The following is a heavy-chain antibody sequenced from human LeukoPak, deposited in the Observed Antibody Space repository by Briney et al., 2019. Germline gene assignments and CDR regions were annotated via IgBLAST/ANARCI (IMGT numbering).Heavy chain of an antibody. CDR2: IYYSGST. V-gene: IGHV4-39*07. D-gene: IGHD6-13*01. CDR3: ARVVAAVGFDY. CDR1: GGSISSGGYS. Sequence: PSETLSLTCAVSGGSISSGGYSWSWIRQPPGKGLEWIGSIYYSGSTYYNPSLKSRVTISVDTSKNQFSLKLSSVTAADTAVYYCARVVAAVGFDYWGQGTLVTVSS. J-gene: IGHJ4*02.